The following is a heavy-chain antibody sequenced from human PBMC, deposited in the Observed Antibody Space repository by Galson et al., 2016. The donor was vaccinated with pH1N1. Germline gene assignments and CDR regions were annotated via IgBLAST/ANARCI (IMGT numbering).Heavy chain of an antibody. Sequence: SLRLSCAASGFTFSNFWMHWVRQAPGKGLEWVANIRQDGSEKYYVDSVKGRFTICRDNAKNSLYLQMNSLTAEDTAVYYCARARFDPWGQGTLVTVSS. V-gene: IGHV3-7*01. CDR2: IRQDGSEK. J-gene: IGHJ5*02. CDR3: ARARFDP. CDR1: GFTFSNFW.